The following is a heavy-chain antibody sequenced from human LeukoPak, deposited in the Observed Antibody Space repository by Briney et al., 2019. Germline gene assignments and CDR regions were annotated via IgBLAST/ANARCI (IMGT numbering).Heavy chain of an antibody. D-gene: IGHD2-2*01. CDR2: INPNDGDT. Sequence: ASVKVSCKASGYTFTDYYMHGVRQAPGQGFEWMGWINPNDGDTNYAQKFQGRVTMTRDTSISTAHMEVSRLRSDDTAVYYCARANFLYCSSSTCLFDYWGQGTLVTVSS. J-gene: IGHJ4*02. V-gene: IGHV1-2*02. CDR3: ARANFLYCSSSTCLFDY. CDR1: GYTFTDYY.